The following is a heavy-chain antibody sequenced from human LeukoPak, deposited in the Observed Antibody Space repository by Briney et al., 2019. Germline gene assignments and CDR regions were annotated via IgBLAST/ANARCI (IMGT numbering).Heavy chain of an antibody. J-gene: IGHJ4*02. V-gene: IGHV4-31*03. CDR1: GGSISSGGYY. D-gene: IGHD3-22*01. CDR3: ARGQIVVVPRGYFDY. CDR2: IYYNGST. Sequence: SGTLSLTCTVSGGSISSGGYYWSWIRQHPGKGLEWIGYIYYNGSTYYNPSLKSRVTISVDTSKNQFSLKMSSVTAADTAVYYCARGQIVVVPRGYFDYWGQGTLVTVSS.